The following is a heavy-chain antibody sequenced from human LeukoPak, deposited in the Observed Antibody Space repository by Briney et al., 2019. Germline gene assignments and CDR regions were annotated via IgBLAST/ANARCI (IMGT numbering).Heavy chain of an antibody. Sequence: SETLSLTCTVSGGSISSGSYYWSWIRQPAGKGLEWIGRIYTSGSTNYNPSLKSRVTISVDTSKNQFSLKLSSVTAADTAVYYCASQYGSGSPFHYWGQGTPVTVSS. D-gene: IGHD3-10*01. J-gene: IGHJ4*02. V-gene: IGHV4-61*02. CDR1: GGSISSGSYY. CDR3: ASQYGSGSPFHY. CDR2: IYTSGST.